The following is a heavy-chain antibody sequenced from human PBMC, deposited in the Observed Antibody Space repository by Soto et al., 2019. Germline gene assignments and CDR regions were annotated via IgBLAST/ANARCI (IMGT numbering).Heavy chain of an antibody. D-gene: IGHD6-13*01. J-gene: IGHJ4*02. CDR1: GYTFSTYG. V-gene: IGHV1-18*04. CDR3: ARVGVGGVGSWSFRYYFDY. CDR2: ISVHNGNT. Sequence: GASVKVSCKASGYTFSTYGLVWVRQAPGQGLEWMGWISVHNGNTNTAQNLHGRVTMTTDRHTTTAYMELRSLRFEDTAVYYCARVGVGGVGSWSFRYYFDYWGQGTLVTVSS.